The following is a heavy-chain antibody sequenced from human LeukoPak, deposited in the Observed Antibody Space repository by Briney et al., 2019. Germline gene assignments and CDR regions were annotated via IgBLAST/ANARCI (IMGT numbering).Heavy chain of an antibody. CDR2: ISYDGSNK. V-gene: IGHV3-30*04. D-gene: IGHD3-10*01. J-gene: IGHJ4*02. CDR1: GFTFSSYA. CDR3: ARDLVYYGSGSYLRD. Sequence: PGGSLRLSCAASGFTFSSYAMHWVRQAPGKGLEWVAVISYDGSNKYYADSVKGRFTISRDNSKNTLYLQMNSLRAEDTAVYYCARDLVYYGSGSYLRDWGQGTLVTVSS.